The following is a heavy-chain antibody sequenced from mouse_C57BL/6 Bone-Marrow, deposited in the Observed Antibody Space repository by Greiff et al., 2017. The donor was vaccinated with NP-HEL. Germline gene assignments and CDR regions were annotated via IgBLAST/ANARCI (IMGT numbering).Heavy chain of an antibody. V-gene: IGHV1-81*01. J-gene: IGHJ2*01. CDR1: GYTFTSYG. D-gene: IGHD1-1*01. Sequence: QVQLQQSGAELARPGASVKLSCKASGYTFTSYGISWVKQRTGQGLEWIGEIYPRSGNTYYNEKFKGKATLTADKSSSTAYMELRSLTSEDSAVYFCASWDYGSTLDYWGQGTTLTVSS. CDR2: IYPRSGNT. CDR3: ASWDYGSTLDY.